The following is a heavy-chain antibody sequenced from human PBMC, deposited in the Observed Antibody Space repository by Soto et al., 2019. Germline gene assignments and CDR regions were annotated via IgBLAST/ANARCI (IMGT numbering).Heavy chain of an antibody. CDR2: IYHSGST. CDR1: GGSISSSNW. J-gene: IGHJ5*02. CDR3: ARFPPKKYSSRPKWLDP. D-gene: IGHD6-6*01. V-gene: IGHV4-4*02. Sequence: PSETLSLTCAVSGGSISSSNWWCWVRQPPGKGLEWIGEIYHSGSTNYNPSLKSRVTISVDKSKNQFSLKLSSVTAADTAVYYCARFPPKKYSSRPKWLDPWGQGTLVTVSS.